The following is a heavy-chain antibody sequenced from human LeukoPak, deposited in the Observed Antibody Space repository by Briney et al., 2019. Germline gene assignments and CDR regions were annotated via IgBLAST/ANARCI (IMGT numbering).Heavy chain of an antibody. D-gene: IGHD2-2*01. J-gene: IGHJ4*02. Sequence: PGESLRISCKGSGYSFTSYWISWVRQMPGKGLEWMGRIDPSDSYTNYSPSFQGHVTISADKSISTAYLQWSSLKASDTAMYYCARHRYCSSTSCLPDFDYWGQGTLVTVSS. V-gene: IGHV5-10-1*01. CDR2: IDPSDSYT. CDR1: GYSFTSYW. CDR3: ARHRYCSSTSCLPDFDY.